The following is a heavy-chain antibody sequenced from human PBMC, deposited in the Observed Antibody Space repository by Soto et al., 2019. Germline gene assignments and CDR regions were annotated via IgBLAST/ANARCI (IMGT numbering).Heavy chain of an antibody. J-gene: IGHJ4*02. CDR2: IYYGGRT. V-gene: IGHV4-39*01. CDR3: ASSDGGSTIDY. Sequence: QLQLQESGPGLVKPSETLSLTCSVSGGFISSSSYYWGWIRQPPGKGLQWIGTIYYGGRTYYTPSLKSRVTTAVDTSKNQFSLKLSSVTAADTAVYYCASSDGGSTIDYWGQGALVTVSS. CDR1: GGFISSSSYY.